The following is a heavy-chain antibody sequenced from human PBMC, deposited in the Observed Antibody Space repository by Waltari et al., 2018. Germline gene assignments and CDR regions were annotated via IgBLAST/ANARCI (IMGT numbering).Heavy chain of an antibody. J-gene: IGHJ4*02. CDR1: GYTFSVFY. Sequence: QVQLVQSGAELKKPGASLKVSCKASGYTFSVFYIHWVRQAPGQGLEWMGWVIPSSGGTNYEQKFQGRVTMTRDTSITTAYMELTGLRSDDTAVYYCARGVLPAALDYWGQGTLVTVSS. V-gene: IGHV1-2*02. CDR3: ARGVLPAALDY. CDR2: VIPSSGGT. D-gene: IGHD2-2*01.